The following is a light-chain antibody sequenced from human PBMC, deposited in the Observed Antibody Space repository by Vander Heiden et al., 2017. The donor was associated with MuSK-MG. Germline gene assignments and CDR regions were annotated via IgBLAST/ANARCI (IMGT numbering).Light chain of an antibody. V-gene: IGKV1-5*03. Sequence: DIQMTQSPSTLSASVGDRVTISCRASQSISSWLAWYQQRPGNAPKLLIYTASSLESGVPSRFSGSGSGTEFTLTISSLQPDDFATYYCQQYNSSPYTFGQGTKLEI. J-gene: IGKJ2*01. CDR3: QQYNSSPYT. CDR2: TAS. CDR1: QSISSW.